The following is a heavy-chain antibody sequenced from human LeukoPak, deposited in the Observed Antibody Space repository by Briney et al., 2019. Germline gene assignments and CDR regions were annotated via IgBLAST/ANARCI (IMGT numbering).Heavy chain of an antibody. Sequence: PSETMSLTCAVYGGSFSGYYWSWIRLPPGEGLEWIGEINHSGSTNYNPSLKSRVTISVDTSKNQFSLKLSSVTAADTAVYYCARRQAAAGDAFDIWGQGTMVTVSS. CDR1: GGSFSGYY. J-gene: IGHJ3*02. CDR2: INHSGST. CDR3: ARRQAAAGDAFDI. V-gene: IGHV4-34*01. D-gene: IGHD6-13*01.